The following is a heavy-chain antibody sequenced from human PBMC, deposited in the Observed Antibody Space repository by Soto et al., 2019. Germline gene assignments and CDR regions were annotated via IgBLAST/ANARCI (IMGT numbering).Heavy chain of an antibody. V-gene: IGHV3-30*18. CDR1: GFTFSSYG. D-gene: IGHD4-17*01. CDR3: AKDLVSYGDREAPLDPMDV. Sequence: QVQLVESGGGVVQPGRSLRLSCAVSGFTFSSYGMHWVRQAPDKGLEWVAVISYDGSNKYYADSVKGRFTISRDNSKNTLYLQMNNLRTEDTGVYYCAKDLVSYGDREAPLDPMDVWGQGTTVTVSS. CDR2: ISYDGSNK. J-gene: IGHJ6*02.